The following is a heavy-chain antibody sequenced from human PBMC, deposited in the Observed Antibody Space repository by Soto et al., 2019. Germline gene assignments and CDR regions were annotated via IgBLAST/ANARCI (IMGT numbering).Heavy chain of an antibody. J-gene: IGHJ6*03. CDR3: ARAVVVPAAIRYMDV. CDR2: INHSGST. Sequence: SETLSLTCAVYGGSFSGYYWSWIRQPPGKGLEWIGEINHSGSTNYNPSLKSRVTISVDTSKNQFSLKLSSVTAADTAVYYCARAVVVPAAIRYMDVWGKGTTVTVSS. CDR1: GGSFSGYY. V-gene: IGHV4-34*01. D-gene: IGHD2-2*02.